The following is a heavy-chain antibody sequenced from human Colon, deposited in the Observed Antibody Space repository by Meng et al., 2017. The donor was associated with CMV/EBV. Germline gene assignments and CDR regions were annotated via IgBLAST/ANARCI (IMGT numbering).Heavy chain of an antibody. CDR3: ARDPAHVLEVVSPAYYYDMGV. V-gene: IGHV3-7*01. CDR1: GFTFDTYW. Sequence: GASLKISCAASGFTFDTYWMSWVRQAPGKGLQWVANIKPDGSEQYYEDSVKGRFTISRDSAKKSLYLQMNSLRAEDTAVYYCARDPAHVLEVVSPAYYYDMGVWGQGTTVTVSS. J-gene: IGHJ6*02. D-gene: IGHD2-2*01. CDR2: IKPDGSEQ.